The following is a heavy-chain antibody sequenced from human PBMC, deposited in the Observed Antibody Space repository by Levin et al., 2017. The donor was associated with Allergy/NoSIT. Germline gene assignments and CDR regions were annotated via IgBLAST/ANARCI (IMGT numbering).Heavy chain of an antibody. V-gene: IGHV3-11*05. Sequence: SCAASGFTFSDYYMSWIRQAPGKGLEWVSYISSSSSYTNYADSVKGRFTISRDNAKNSLYLQMNSLRAEDTAVYYCARAGSGYYDSSDYVGWYFDLWGRGTLVTVSS. D-gene: IGHD3-22*01. J-gene: IGHJ2*01. CDR3: ARAGSGYYDSSDYVGWYFDL. CDR2: ISSSSSYT. CDR1: GFTFSDYY.